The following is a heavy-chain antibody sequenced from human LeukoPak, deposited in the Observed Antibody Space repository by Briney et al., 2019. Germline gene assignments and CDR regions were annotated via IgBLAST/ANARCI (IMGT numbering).Heavy chain of an antibody. J-gene: IGHJ3*02. D-gene: IGHD6-13*01. CDR3: ARDVEGMENAFDI. V-gene: IGHV4-59*12. CDR2: IYYSGST. Sequence: SETLSLTCTVSGGSISSYYWSWIRQPPGKGLEWIGYIYYSGSTNYNPSLKSRVTISVDTSKNQFSLKLSSVTAADTAVYYCARDVEGMENAFDIWGQGTMVTVSS. CDR1: GGSISSYY.